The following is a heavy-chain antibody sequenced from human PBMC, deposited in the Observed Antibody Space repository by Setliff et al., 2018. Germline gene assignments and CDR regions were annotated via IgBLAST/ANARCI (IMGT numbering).Heavy chain of an antibody. CDR1: GYSFTTYW. J-gene: IGHJ4*02. V-gene: IGHV5-51*01. CDR2: IYPGDSDT. Sequence: PGESLKISCKGSGYSFTTYWIGWVRQMPGKGLEWMGIIYPGDSDTRYSPSFQGQVTISADKSISTAYLQLSSLKASDTAIYYCTRYLIQNESGYYFDYWGQGTLVTVSS. CDR3: TRYLIQNESGYYFDY. D-gene: IGHD3-3*01.